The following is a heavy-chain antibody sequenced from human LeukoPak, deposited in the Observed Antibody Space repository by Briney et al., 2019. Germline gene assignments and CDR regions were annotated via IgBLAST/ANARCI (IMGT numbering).Heavy chain of an antibody. D-gene: IGHD5-24*01. CDR2: NYPGDYDT. J-gene: IGHJ3*01. CDR1: GYIFTTYW. V-gene: IGHV5-51*01. Sequence: GESLKISCKGSGYIFTTYWNGWVRPMRGKGLEWMGINYPGDYDTRDSPSFQGVVTISADKSISTAYLQRSSLKDSDTAMYYCARLRRDGSDACDVWGQGTMVTVSS. CDR3: ARLRRDGSDACDV.